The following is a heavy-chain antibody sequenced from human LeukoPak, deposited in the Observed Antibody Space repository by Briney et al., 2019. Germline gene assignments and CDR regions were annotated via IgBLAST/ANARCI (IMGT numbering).Heavy chain of an antibody. CDR1: GYTFTSYG. V-gene: IGHV1-18*01. J-gene: IGHJ1*01. CDR3: ARDVGSGYYDSSGLLYFQH. Sequence: ASVKVSCKASGYTFTSYGISWVRQAPGQGLEWMGWISAYNGNTNYAQKLQGRVTMTTDTFTSTAYMELKSLRSDDTAVYYCARDVGSGYYDSSGLLYFQHWGQGTLVTVSS. D-gene: IGHD3-22*01. CDR2: ISAYNGNT.